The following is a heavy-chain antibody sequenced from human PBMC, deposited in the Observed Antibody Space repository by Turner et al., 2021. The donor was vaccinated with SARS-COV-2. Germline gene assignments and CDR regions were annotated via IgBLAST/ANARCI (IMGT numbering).Heavy chain of an antibody. V-gene: IGHV3-33*01. CDR2: IWFDGSNK. Sequence: QVQLVESGGGVVPPGRSLRLSCAASGFTFSSYGMHWVRQSPGKGLEWVAVIWFDGSNKYYADSVKGRFTISRDNSKNTLYLQMNSLRAEDTAVYYCARDRAFGDSSGRDYWGQGTLVTVSS. D-gene: IGHD3-22*01. J-gene: IGHJ4*02. CDR1: GFTFSSYG. CDR3: ARDRAFGDSSGRDY.